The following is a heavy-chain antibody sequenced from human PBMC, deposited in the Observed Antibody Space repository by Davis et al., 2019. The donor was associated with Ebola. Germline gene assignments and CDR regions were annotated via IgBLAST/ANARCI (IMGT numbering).Heavy chain of an antibody. CDR1: GFTFDDYA. V-gene: IGHV3-21*01. Sequence: GGSLRLSCAASGFTFDDYAMHWVRQAPGKGLEWVSSISSSSSYIYYADSVKGRFTISRDNAKNSLYLQMNSLRAEDTAVYYCARAVYYYGSGSYSDYFDYWGQGTLVTVSS. CDR2: ISSSSSYI. CDR3: ARAVYYYGSGSYSDYFDY. J-gene: IGHJ4*02. D-gene: IGHD3-10*01.